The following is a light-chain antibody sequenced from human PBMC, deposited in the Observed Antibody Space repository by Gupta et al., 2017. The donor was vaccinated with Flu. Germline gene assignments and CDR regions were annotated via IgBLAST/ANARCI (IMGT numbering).Light chain of an antibody. CDR2: KTS. CDR1: QSISSW. J-gene: IGKJ1*01. CDR3: QQYDSYWT. V-gene: IGKV1-5*03. Sequence: VGDRVTITCRASQSISSWLAWYQQKPGKAPKLLIYKTSSLESGVPSRFSGSGSGTEFTLTISSLQPDDFATYYCQQYDSYWTFGQGTKVEIK.